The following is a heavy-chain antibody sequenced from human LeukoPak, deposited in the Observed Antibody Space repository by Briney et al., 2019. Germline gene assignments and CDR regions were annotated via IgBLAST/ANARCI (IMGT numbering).Heavy chain of an antibody. Sequence: SETLSLTCAVYGGSFSGYYWSWIRQPPGKGLEWIGEINHSGSTNHNPSLKSRVTISVDTSKNQFSLKLSSVTAADTAVYYCARHSGPYSSSWYTADAFDIWGQGTMVTVSS. D-gene: IGHD6-13*01. J-gene: IGHJ3*02. CDR3: ARHSGPYSSSWYTADAFDI. CDR2: INHSGST. CDR1: GGSFSGYY. V-gene: IGHV4-34*01.